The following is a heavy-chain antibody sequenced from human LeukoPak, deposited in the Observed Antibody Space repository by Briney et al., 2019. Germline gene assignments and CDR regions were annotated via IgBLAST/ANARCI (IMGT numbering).Heavy chain of an antibody. V-gene: IGHV3-15*01. D-gene: IGHD1-26*01. J-gene: IGHJ4*02. CDR2: IKSKTDGGTT. Sequence: GGSLRLSCAASGFTFSNAWMSWVRQAPGKGLEWVGRIKSKTDGGTTGYAAPVKDRFIISRDDSKNTLYLQVTSLKTEDTAVYFCTTDLRWELPPTDYWGQGNLVTVSS. CDR3: TTDLRWELPPTDY. CDR1: GFTFSNAW.